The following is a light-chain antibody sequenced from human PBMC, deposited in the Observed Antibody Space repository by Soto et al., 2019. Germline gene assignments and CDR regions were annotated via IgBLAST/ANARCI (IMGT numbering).Light chain of an antibody. Sequence: EIVMTQSPATLSVSPGERATLSCRASQSVSSNLAWYQQKPGQAPRLLIYVESTRATGIPARFSGSGSGTEFTLTISSLQSEDFAVYYCQQYNNWPPWTFGQGTKVEIK. J-gene: IGKJ1*01. CDR2: VES. CDR3: QQYNNWPPWT. CDR1: QSVSSN. V-gene: IGKV3-15*01.